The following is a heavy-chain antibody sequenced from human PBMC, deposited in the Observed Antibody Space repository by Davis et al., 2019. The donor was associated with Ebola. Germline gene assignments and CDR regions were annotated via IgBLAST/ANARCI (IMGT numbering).Heavy chain of an antibody. CDR3: ARGWLRGGMDV. V-gene: IGHV6-1*01. D-gene: IGHD5-18*01. CDR2: TYYTSKWHN. J-gene: IGHJ6*04. Sequence: HSQTLSLTCAISGDSVFGKNGAWNWIRQSPSRGLEWLGRTYYTSKWHNDYGESVKSRININPDTSNNQLSLQLNSVTPEDTALYYCARGWLRGGMDVWGEGTTVTVSS. CDR1: GDSVFGKNGA.